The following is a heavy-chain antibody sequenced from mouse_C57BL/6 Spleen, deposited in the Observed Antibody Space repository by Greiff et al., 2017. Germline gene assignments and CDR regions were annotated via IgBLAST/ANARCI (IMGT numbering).Heavy chain of an antibody. CDR2: IRSKSNNYAT. CDR1: GFSFNTYA. CDR3: VRQSGLYYFDY. J-gene: IGHJ2*01. V-gene: IGHV10-1*01. Sequence: EVMLVESGGGLVQPKGSLKLSCAASGFSFNTYAMNWVRQAPGKGLEWVARIRSKSNNYATYYADSVKDRFTISRDDSESMLYLQMNNLKTEDTAMYYCVRQSGLYYFDYWGQGTTLTVSS. D-gene: IGHD1-3*01.